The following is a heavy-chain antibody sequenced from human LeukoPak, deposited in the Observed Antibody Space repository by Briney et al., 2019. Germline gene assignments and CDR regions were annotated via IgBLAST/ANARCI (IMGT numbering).Heavy chain of an antibody. CDR1: GGSISSYY. V-gene: IGHV4-59*08. Sequence: SETLSLTCTVSGGSISSYYWSWIRQPPGKGLEWIGYIYYSGSTCYNPSLKSRVTISVDTSKNQFSLKLSSVTAADTAVYYCARVLLTGVIWFDPWGQGTLVTVSS. CDR2: IYYSGST. J-gene: IGHJ5*02. D-gene: IGHD7-27*01. CDR3: ARVLLTGVIWFDP.